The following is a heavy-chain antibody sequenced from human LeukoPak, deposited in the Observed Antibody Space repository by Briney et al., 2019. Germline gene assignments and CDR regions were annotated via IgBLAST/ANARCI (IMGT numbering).Heavy chain of an antibody. J-gene: IGHJ4*02. D-gene: IGHD3-10*01. Sequence: GASVKVSCKASGYTFTSYYMHWVRQAPGQGLEWMGWIDPNSGGTNYARKFEGRVTMTRDTSISTDYMELSRLKSDDTAVYYCALMLRGVIYHFDSWGQGTLVTVSP. CDR3: ALMLRGVIYHFDS. V-gene: IGHV1-2*02. CDR2: IDPNSGGT. CDR1: GYTFTSYY.